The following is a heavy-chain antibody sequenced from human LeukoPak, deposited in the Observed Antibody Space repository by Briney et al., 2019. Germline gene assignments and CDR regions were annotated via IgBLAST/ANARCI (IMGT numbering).Heavy chain of an antibody. CDR2: ISYDGNNK. Sequence: PGGSLRLSCAASGFTFSYYGLHWVRQAPGKGLEWVALISYDGNNKDYADSVKGRFTISRDNSKNTLYLQMNSLRAEDTAVYYCARGDIVVVPAAKGHLDYWGQGTLVTVSS. D-gene: IGHD2-2*01. CDR1: GFTFSYYG. J-gene: IGHJ4*02. CDR3: ARGDIVVVPAAKGHLDY. V-gene: IGHV3-30*03.